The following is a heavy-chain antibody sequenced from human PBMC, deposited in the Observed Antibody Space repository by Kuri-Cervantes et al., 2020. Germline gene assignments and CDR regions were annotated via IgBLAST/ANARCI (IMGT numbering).Heavy chain of an antibody. J-gene: IGHJ4*02. D-gene: IGHD2-21*02. CDR3: TAYPHDY. V-gene: IGHV3-30-3*01. CDR1: GFTFSSYA. CDR2: ISYDGSNK. Sequence: GESLKISCAASGFTFSSYAMHWVRQAPGKGLEWVAVISYDGSNKYYADSVKGRFTISRDDSKNTAYLQMNSLKTEDTAVYYCTAYPHDYRGQGTLVTVSS.